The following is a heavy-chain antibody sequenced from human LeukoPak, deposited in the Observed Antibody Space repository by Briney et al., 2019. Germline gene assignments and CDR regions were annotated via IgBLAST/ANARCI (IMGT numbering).Heavy chain of an antibody. Sequence: SETLSLTCTVSGGTISSYYWSWIRQPPGKGLEWIGYIYYSGSTNYNPSLKSRVTISVDTSKNQFSLKLSSVTAADTAVYYCAGSGGNAFDIWGQGTMVTVSS. CDR3: AGSGGNAFDI. CDR1: GGTISSYY. V-gene: IGHV4-59*08. CDR2: IYYSGST. D-gene: IGHD1-1*01. J-gene: IGHJ3*02.